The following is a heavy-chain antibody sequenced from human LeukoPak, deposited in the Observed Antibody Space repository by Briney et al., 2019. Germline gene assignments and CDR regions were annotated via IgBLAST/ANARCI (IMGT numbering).Heavy chain of an antibody. CDR3: ARHRGGNCNVPNWFDP. CDR2: IYTNWST. D-gene: IGHD1-20*01. CDR1: GGSISSYY. J-gene: IGHJ5*02. V-gene: IGHV4-4*09. Sequence: SETLSLTCTVSGGSISSYYWSWIQQPPGKGLEWIGYIYTNWSTSYNPSLKSRVTISVDTSKNQFSLKLSSVTAADTAVYYCARHRGGNCNVPNWFDPWGQGTLVTVSS.